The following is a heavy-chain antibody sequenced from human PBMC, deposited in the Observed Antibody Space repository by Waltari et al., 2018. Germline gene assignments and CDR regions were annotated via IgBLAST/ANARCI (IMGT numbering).Heavy chain of an antibody. CDR1: GFILGVDL. V-gene: IGHV3-49*04. J-gene: IGHJ4*02. CDR2: IRSNAIGGTA. D-gene: IGHD3-22*01. Sequence: EVQLVASGGAFVQPGRPLRLSCTPSGFILGVDLLSWVRLAPGKGLEWVGLIRSNAIGGTAEYAASLKGRITISRDDSNNIAWLQINSLETEDTAMYYCTRSTFYYDVSGSRQGIDFWGQGTLVLVSS. CDR3: TRSTFYYDVSGSRQGIDF.